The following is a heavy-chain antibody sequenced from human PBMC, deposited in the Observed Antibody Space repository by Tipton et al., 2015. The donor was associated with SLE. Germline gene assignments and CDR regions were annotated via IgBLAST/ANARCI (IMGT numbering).Heavy chain of an antibody. CDR1: GFTFSSYA. CDR3: ARDAQVVVAATSFDY. D-gene: IGHD2-15*01. V-gene: IGHV3-30-3*01. CDR2: ISYDGSNK. Sequence: RSLRLSCAASGFTFSSYAMHWVRQAPGKGLEWVAVISYDGSNKYYADSVKGRFTISRDNSKNTLYLQMNSLRAEDTAVYYCARDAQVVVAATSFDYWGQGTLVTVSS. J-gene: IGHJ4*02.